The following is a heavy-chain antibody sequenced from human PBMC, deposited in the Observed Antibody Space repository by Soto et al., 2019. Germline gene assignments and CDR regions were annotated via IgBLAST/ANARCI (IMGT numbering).Heavy chain of an antibody. CDR3: ARDYSSSFHGMDD. D-gene: IGHD6-6*01. V-gene: IGHV4-34*01. J-gene: IGHJ6*02. CDR1: GGSFSGYY. CDR2: INHSGST. Sequence: SETLSLTCAVYGGSFSGYYWSWIRQPPGKGLEWIGEINHSGSTNYNPSLKSRVTISVDTSKNQFSLKLSSVTAADTAVYYCARDYSSSFHGMDDWGQGTTVTVSS.